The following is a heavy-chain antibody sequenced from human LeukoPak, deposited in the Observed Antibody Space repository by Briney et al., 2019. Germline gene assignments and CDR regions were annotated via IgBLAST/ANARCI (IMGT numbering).Heavy chain of an antibody. CDR2: IYYVGSP. CDR1: GDSIRSGDSY. Sequence: SETLSLTCSVSGDSIRSGDSYWGWIRQDPRKGLEWIASIYYVGSPHYNPSLDSRRVTLSVDTTKNQFSLTLTSVTAADTAIYYCARLPITKRAMDVWGQGTTVTVSS. J-gene: IGHJ6*02. V-gene: IGHV4-39*01. D-gene: IGHD3-3*01. CDR3: ARLPITKRAMDV.